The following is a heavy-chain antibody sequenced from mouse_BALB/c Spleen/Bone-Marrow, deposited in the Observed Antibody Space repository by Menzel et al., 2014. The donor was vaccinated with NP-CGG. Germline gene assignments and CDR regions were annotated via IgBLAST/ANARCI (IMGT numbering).Heavy chain of an antibody. J-gene: IGHJ4*01. CDR2: IDPANGNT. CDR3: ATLTTVVDAMDY. D-gene: IGHD1-1*01. V-gene: IGHV14-3*02. CDR1: GFNIKDTY. Sequence: VQLKQSGAELVKPGASVKLSCTASGFNIKDTYMHWVKQRPEQGLEWIGRIDPANGNTKYDPKFQGKATITADTSSNTAYLQLSSLTSEDTAVYYCATLTTVVDAMDYWGQGTSVTVSS.